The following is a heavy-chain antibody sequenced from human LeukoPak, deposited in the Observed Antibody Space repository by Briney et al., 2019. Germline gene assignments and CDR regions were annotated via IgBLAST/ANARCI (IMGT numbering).Heavy chain of an antibody. Sequence: PSETLSLTCTVSGYSISSGYYWVWIRQPPGKGLEWIGSIYRSGSTNYNPSLKSRVTISVDTSKNQFSLKVNSVTAADTAVYYCATNGYYCMDVWGKGTTVTVSS. CDR3: ATNGYYCMDV. V-gene: IGHV4-38-2*02. CDR2: IYRSGST. J-gene: IGHJ6*03. D-gene: IGHD2-8*01. CDR1: GYSISSGYY.